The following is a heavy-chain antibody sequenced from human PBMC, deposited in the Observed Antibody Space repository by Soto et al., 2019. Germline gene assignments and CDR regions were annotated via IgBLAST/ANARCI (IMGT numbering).Heavy chain of an antibody. V-gene: IGHV3-21*01. CDR2: ISSSSSYI. D-gene: IGHD4-4*01. J-gene: IGHJ5*02. Sequence: GGSLRLSCAASGFTFSSYSMNWVRQAPGKGLEWVSSISSSSSYIYYADSVKGRFTISRDNAKNSLYLQMNSLRAEDTAVYYCARGSPHDYSNSNWFDPWGQGTLVTVSS. CDR1: GFTFSSYS. CDR3: ARGSPHDYSNSNWFDP.